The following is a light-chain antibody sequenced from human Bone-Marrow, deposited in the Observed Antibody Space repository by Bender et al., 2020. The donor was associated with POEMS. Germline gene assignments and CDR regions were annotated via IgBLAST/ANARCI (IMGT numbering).Light chain of an antibody. CDR3: SSFGGSDNLV. J-gene: IGLJ2*01. CDR1: SSDVGGYGY. Sequence: QSALTQPPSVSGSPGQSVAISCTGTSSDVGGYGYVSWYQQHPGKAPKLIIYDVSDRPSGVPDRFSGSKSGNTASLTISGLQAEDEADYYCSSFGGSDNLVFGGGTRLTVL. CDR2: DVS. V-gene: IGLV2-11*01.